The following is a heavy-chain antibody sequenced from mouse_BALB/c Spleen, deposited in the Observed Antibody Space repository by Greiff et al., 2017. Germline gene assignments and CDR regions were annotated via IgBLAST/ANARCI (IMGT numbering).Heavy chain of an antibody. CDR1: GFSLTSYG. CDR2: IWAGGST. Sequence: QVQLKESGPGLVAPSQSLSITCTVSGFSLTSYGVHWVRQPPGKGLEWLGVIWAGGSTNYNSALMSRLSISKDNSKSQVFLKMNSLQTDDTAMYYCASGVRPWFAYWGQGTLVTVSA. J-gene: IGHJ3*01. V-gene: IGHV2-9*02. D-gene: IGHD1-2*01. CDR3: ASGVRPWFAY.